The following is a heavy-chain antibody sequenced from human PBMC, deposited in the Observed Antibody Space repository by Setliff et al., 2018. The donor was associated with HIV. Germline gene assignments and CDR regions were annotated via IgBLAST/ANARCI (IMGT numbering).Heavy chain of an antibody. V-gene: IGHV1-69*05. CDR2: IIPIFGTA. D-gene: IGHD5-12*01. J-gene: IGHJ3*02. CDR3: AIGGNGYNWVLVDAFDI. CDR1: GGTFSSYA. Sequence: SVKVSCKASGGTFSSYAISWVRQAPGQGLEWMGGIIPIFGTANYAQKFQGRVTITTDESTSTAYMGLSSLRSEDTAVYYCAIGGNGYNWVLVDAFDIWGQGTMVTVSS.